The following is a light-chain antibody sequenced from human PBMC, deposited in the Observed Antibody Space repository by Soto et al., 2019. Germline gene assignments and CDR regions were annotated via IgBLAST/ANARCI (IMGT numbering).Light chain of an antibody. CDR2: RNS. V-gene: IGLV1-47*01. CDR3: AAWDDNLSGLYV. Sequence: QSALTQSPSASGTPGQRVTISCSGSASTIGRNYVYWYQQLPGTAPKLLIYRNSQRPSGVPDRFSGSKSGTSASLAISGLRSEDEADYYCAAWDDNLSGLYVFGAGTKVPV. CDR1: ASTIGRNY. J-gene: IGLJ1*01.